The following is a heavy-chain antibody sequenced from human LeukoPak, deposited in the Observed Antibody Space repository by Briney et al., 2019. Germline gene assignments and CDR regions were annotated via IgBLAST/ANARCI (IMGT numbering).Heavy chain of an antibody. CDR1: GFTFSSYG. V-gene: IGHV3-30*02. Sequence: GGSLRLSCAASGFTFSSYGMHWVRQAPGKGLEWVAVIWYDGSNKYYADSVKGRFTISRDNSKNTLYLQMNSLRAEDTAVYYCAKDSLMGYYYYYMDVWGKGTTVTVSS. D-gene: IGHD3-10*01. CDR3: AKDSLMGYYYYYMDV. J-gene: IGHJ6*03. CDR2: IWYDGSNK.